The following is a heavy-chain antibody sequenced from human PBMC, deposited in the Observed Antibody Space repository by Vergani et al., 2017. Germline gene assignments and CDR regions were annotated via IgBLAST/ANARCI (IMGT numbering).Heavy chain of an antibody. Sequence: QVQLVESGGGVVQPGRSLRLSCAASGFTFSSYGMHWVRQAPGKGLEWVAVIWYDGSNKDYADSVKGRFTISRDNSKNTLYLQMNSLRAEDTAVYYCAKDWKSGYYYYGMDVWGQGTTVTGSS. D-gene: IGHD1-1*01. V-gene: IGHV3-33*06. CDR3: AKDWKSGYYYYGMDV. CDR1: GFTFSSYG. CDR2: IWYDGSNK. J-gene: IGHJ6*02.